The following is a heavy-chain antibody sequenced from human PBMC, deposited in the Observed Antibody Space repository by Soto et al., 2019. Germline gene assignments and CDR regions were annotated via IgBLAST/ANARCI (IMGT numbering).Heavy chain of an antibody. D-gene: IGHD5-12*01. Sequence: QLQLQESGPGLVKPSETLSLTCTVSGGSISSSSYYWGWIRQPPGKVLEWIGSIYYSGSTYYNPSLRSRVPISVDPSKSQFSLKLSSVSAADAAVYCCAVGWRRYWYFDLWGRGTLVTVSS. J-gene: IGHJ2*01. CDR3: AVGWRRYWYFDL. CDR1: GGSISSSSYY. V-gene: IGHV4-39*01. CDR2: IYYSGST.